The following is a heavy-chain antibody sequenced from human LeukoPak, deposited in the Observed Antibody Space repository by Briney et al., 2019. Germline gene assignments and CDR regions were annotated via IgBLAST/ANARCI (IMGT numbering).Heavy chain of an antibody. V-gene: IGHV1-2*02. Sequence: ASVKLSCKASGYTFTGYYMHWVRQAPGQGLEWMGWINPNSGGTNYAQKFQGRVTMTRDTSSSTAYMELRRLRDDDTAVYYFARDQRLWWSRGVYYFDYWGQGTLVTVSS. J-gene: IGHJ4*02. CDR1: GYTFTGYY. CDR2: INPNSGGT. CDR3: ARDQRLWWSRGVYYFDY. D-gene: IGHD2-21*01.